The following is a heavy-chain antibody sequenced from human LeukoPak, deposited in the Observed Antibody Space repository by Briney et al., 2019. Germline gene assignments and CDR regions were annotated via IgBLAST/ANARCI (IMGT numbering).Heavy chain of an antibody. Sequence: PSETLSLTCTVSGGSISSGDYYWSWIRQPPGKGLEWIGYIYYSGSTYYNPSLKSRVTISVDTSKNQFSLKLSSVTAADTAVYYCARVLSYYYDIYAFDIWGQGTMVTVSS. CDR3: ARVLSYYYDIYAFDI. D-gene: IGHD3-22*01. CDR2: IYYSGST. V-gene: IGHV4-30-4*08. J-gene: IGHJ3*02. CDR1: GGSISSGDYY.